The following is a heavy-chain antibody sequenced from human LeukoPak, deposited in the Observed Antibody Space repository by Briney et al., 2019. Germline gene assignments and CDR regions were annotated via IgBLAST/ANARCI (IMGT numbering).Heavy chain of an antibody. CDR1: GGSISSYY. D-gene: IGHD6-19*01. Sequence: SETLSLTCTVSGGSISSYYWSWIRQPPGKGLEWIGYIYYSGSTNYNPSLKSRVTISVDTSKNQFSLKLSSVTAADTAVYYCARSYSSGWYVPYYFDYWGQGTLVIVSS. V-gene: IGHV4-59*01. CDR3: ARSYSSGWYVPYYFDY. J-gene: IGHJ4*02. CDR2: IYYSGST.